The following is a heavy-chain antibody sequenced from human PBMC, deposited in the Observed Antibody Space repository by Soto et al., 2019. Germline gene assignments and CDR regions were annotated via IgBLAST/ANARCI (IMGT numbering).Heavy chain of an antibody. CDR2: IIPIFGTA. Sequence: ASVKVSCKASGGTFSSYAISWVRQAPGQGLEWMGGIIPIFGTANYAQKFQGRVTITADESTSTAYMELSSLISEDTAVYYCAREGTMVRRVMIFFYYYGMDAWGQGTIVLVSS. V-gene: IGHV1-69*13. D-gene: IGHD3-10*01. CDR3: AREGTMVRRVMIFFYYYGMDA. J-gene: IGHJ6*02. CDR1: GGTFSSYA.